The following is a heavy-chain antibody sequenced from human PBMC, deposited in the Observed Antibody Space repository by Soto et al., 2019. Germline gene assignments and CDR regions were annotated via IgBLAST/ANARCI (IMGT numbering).Heavy chain of an antibody. Sequence: SETLSLTCTVSGGSISSSSYYWGWIRQPPGKGLEWIGSIYYSGSTYYNPSLKSRFTISVDTSKNQFSLKLSSVTAADTAVYYCARVTGGSDSSGWYFDYWGQGTLVTVSS. D-gene: IGHD6-19*01. J-gene: IGHJ4*02. CDR2: IYYSGST. CDR1: GGSISSSSYY. CDR3: ARVTGGSDSSGWYFDY. V-gene: IGHV4-39*07.